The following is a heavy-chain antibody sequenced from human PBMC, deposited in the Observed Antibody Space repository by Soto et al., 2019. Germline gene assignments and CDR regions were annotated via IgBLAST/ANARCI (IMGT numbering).Heavy chain of an antibody. D-gene: IGHD2-2*01. CDR3: ARDRPGGGSRRYCSSTSCYFEDGIQSNYFDY. V-gene: IGHV1-69*13. J-gene: IGHJ4*02. Sequence: ASVKVSCKASGGTFSSYAISWVRQAPGQGLEWMGGIIPIFGTANYAQKFQGRVTITADESTSTAYMELSSLRSEDTAVYYCARDRPGGGSRRYCSSTSCYFEDGIQSNYFDYWGQGTLVTVSS. CDR1: GGTFSSYA. CDR2: IIPIFGTA.